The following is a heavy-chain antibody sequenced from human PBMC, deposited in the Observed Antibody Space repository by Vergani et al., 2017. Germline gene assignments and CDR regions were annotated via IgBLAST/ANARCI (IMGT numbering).Heavy chain of an antibody. CDR1: GYSISSGYY. D-gene: IGHD1-1*01. Sequence: QVQLQESGPGLVKPSETLSLTCAVSGYSISSGYYWGWIRQPPGKGLEWIGSIYHSGSTYYNPSLKSRVTISVETSKNQFSLKLSSVTAADTAVYYCARLEGPYYFDYWGQGTLVTVSS. J-gene: IGHJ4*02. CDR2: IYHSGST. CDR3: ARLEGPYYFDY. V-gene: IGHV4-38-2*01.